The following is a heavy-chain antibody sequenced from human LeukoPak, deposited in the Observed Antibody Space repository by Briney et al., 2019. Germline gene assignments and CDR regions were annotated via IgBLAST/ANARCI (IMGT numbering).Heavy chain of an antibody. CDR3: AREMDSGSYLGY. Sequence: GGSLRLSCAASGFTFSTYNMNWVRQAPGKGLEWISFIKSSGTITYYTDSVKGRFTISRDNAKNSLYLQMNSLRAEDTAVYYCAREMDSGSYLGYWGQGALVTVFS. CDR2: IKSSGTIT. D-gene: IGHD3-10*01. V-gene: IGHV3-48*01. CDR1: GFTFSTYN. J-gene: IGHJ4*02.